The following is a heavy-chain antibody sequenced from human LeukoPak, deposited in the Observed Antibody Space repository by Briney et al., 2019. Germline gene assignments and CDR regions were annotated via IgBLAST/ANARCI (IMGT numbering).Heavy chain of an antibody. D-gene: IGHD3-22*01. Sequence: PGRSLRLSCAASGFTFGSYAMHWVRQAPDKGLEWVAVMSYDGSNKHYADSVKGRFTISRDNSKNTLYLQMNSLRAADTAVYYCARDVGYDSSGCDYWGQGTLVTVSS. CDR1: GFTFGSYA. V-gene: IGHV3-30-3*01. CDR2: MSYDGSNK. CDR3: ARDVGYDSSGCDY. J-gene: IGHJ4*02.